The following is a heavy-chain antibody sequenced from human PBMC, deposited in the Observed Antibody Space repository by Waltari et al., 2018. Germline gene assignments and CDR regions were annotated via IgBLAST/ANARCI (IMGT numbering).Heavy chain of an antibody. V-gene: IGHV4-4*02. J-gene: IGHJ4*02. Sequence: QVQLQESGPGLVKPSGTLSLTCAVSGGSISSSNWWSWVRQPPGKGLEWIGEIDHSGSTNNNPSLTGRVTISVDKPKNQFFLKLSSVTAADTAVYYCARVRDIVLIIDYWGQGTLVTVSS. CDR3: ARVRDIVLIIDY. CDR2: IDHSGST. CDR1: GGSISSSNW. D-gene: IGHD2-8*01.